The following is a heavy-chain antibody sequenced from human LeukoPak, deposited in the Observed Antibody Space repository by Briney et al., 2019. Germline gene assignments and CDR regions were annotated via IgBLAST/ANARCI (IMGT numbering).Heavy chain of an antibody. CDR1: GFTFSSYA. Sequence: GGSLRLSCAASGFTFSSYAMSWVRQAPVKELEWVSAISGSGGSTYYADSVKGRFTISRDNSKNTLYLQMNSLRAEDTAVYYCAKDRGMTTVHWFDPWGQGTLVTVSS. CDR2: ISGSGGST. V-gene: IGHV3-23*01. J-gene: IGHJ5*02. D-gene: IGHD4-11*01. CDR3: AKDRGMTTVHWFDP.